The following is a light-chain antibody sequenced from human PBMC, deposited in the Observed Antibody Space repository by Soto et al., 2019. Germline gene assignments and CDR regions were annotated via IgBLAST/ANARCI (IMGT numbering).Light chain of an antibody. V-gene: IGKV1-5*03. CDR1: QSISSW. CDR2: KAS. J-gene: IGKJ1*01. CDR3: QQYNSYPWT. Sequence: DIQMTQSPSTLSASVGDRVTITCRASQSISSWLAWYKQKPGKAPKLLIYKASSLESGVPSRFSGSGSGTEFTLTISSLQPDDFATYYCQQYNSYPWTFGQGIKVEIK.